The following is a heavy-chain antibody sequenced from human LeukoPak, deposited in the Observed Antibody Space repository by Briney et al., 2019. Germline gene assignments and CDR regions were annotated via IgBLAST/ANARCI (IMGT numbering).Heavy chain of an antibody. CDR1: GYTFTNYG. D-gene: IGHD2-15*01. Sequence: ASVKVSCKTSGYTFTNYGISWVRQAPGQGLEWMGWINPNSGGTNYAQKFQGRVTMTRDTSISTAYMELSRPRSDDTAVYYCARLLVVVAANNWFDPWGQGTLVTVSS. CDR3: ARLLVVVAANNWFDP. CDR2: INPNSGGT. J-gene: IGHJ5*02. V-gene: IGHV1-2*02.